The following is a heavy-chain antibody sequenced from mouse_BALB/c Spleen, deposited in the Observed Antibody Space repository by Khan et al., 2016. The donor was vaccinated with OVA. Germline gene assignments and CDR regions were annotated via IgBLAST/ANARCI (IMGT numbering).Heavy chain of an antibody. V-gene: IGHV2-2*02. Sequence: QVQLKQSGPGLVQPSQSLSITCTVSGFSLTNYGVNWVRQSPGKGLEWLGVIWSGGSTDSNAAFISRLSINKDNSKSQVFFRMNSLQANDTAIYYCVRTYFSYGSYGDYYDMDYWGQGTSVTVSS. D-gene: IGHD2-1*01. CDR1: GFSLTNYG. J-gene: IGHJ4*01. CDR3: VRTYFSYGSYGDYYDMDY. CDR2: IWSGGST.